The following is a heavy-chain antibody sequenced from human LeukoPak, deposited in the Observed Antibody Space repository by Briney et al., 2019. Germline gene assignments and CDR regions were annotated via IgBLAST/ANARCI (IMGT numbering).Heavy chain of an antibody. CDR3: ARGRTVTTSGAWFDP. J-gene: IGHJ5*02. V-gene: IGHV1-2*02. D-gene: IGHD4-17*01. CDR2: IVPNSGGT. Sequence: ASVKVSCKASGYTFSGYYIHWVRQAPGQGLEWMGWIVPNSGGTNYAQKFQGRVTMTRDTSISTAYMELSRLRSDDTAVYYCARGRTVTTSGAWFDPWGQGTLVTVSS. CDR1: GYTFSGYY.